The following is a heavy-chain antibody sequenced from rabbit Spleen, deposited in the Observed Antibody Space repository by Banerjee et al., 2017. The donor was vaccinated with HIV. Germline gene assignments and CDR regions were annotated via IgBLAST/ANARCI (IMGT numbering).Heavy chain of an antibody. Sequence: QSLEESGGDLVKPGASLTLTCTASGVSFSFSSYMCWVRQAPGKGLEWIACIDAGSSGFSSFATWAKGRFTIAKTSSTTVTLEMTRLTAADTATYFCARDTASSFSSYGMDLWGPGTLVTVS. J-gene: IGHJ6*01. V-gene: IGHV1S40*01. D-gene: IGHD8-1*01. CDR1: GVSFSFSSY. CDR2: IDAGSSGFS. CDR3: ARDTASSFSSYGMDL.